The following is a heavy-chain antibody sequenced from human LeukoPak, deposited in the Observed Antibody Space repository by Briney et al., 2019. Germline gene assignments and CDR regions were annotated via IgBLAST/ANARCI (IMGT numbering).Heavy chain of an antibody. CDR3: ARAQVSSWYRWFDP. D-gene: IGHD6-13*01. Sequence: GASVKVSCKASGYTFTSYAMHWVRQAPGQRLEWMGWINAGNGNTKYSQEFQGRVTITRDTSASTAYMELSSLRSEDMAVYYCARAQVSSWYRWFDPWGQGILVTVSS. V-gene: IGHV1-3*03. CDR2: INAGNGNT. J-gene: IGHJ5*02. CDR1: GYTFTSYA.